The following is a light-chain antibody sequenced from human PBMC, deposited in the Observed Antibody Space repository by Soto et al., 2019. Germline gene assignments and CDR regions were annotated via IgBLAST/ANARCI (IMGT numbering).Light chain of an antibody. CDR2: AAS. CDR3: QQANSFPLT. CDR1: QGIRRW. J-gene: IGKJ2*01. Sequence: DIQMTQSPSSVSASVGDRVTITCRASQGIRRWLAWYQQKPGKAPNLLIYAASSLQSGVPSKFSGSASGTDFTLNFSSLQPEDFATYYCQQANSFPLTFGQGTKLEIK. V-gene: IGKV1-12*01.